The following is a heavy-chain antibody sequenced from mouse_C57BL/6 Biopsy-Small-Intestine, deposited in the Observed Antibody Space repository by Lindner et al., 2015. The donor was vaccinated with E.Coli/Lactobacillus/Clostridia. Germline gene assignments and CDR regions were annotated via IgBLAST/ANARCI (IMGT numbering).Heavy chain of an antibody. D-gene: IGHD1-1*01. V-gene: IGHV1-85*01. Sequence: QLQESGPELVKPGASVKISCKASGYAFSSSWMNWVKQRPGQGLEWIGWIYPRDGSTKYNERFKGKATLTVDTSASTAYMELHSLTSEDSAVYFCARDYYGSSFWYFDIWGTGTTVTVSS. CDR1: GYAFSSSW. CDR2: IYPRDGST. J-gene: IGHJ1*03. CDR3: ARDYYGSSFWYFDI.